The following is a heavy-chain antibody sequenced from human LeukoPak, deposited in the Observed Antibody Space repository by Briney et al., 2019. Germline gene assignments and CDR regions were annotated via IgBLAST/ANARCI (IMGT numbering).Heavy chain of an antibody. CDR2: INTNTGNP. CDR1: GKTFGSHS. J-gene: IGHJ6*02. D-gene: IGHD3-16*02. V-gene: IGHV7-4-1*02. Sequence: ASVEVSCKASGKTFGSHSLNWVRQAPGQGPEWMGWINTNTGNPTYAQAFTERFVSSLDTSVGTAYLQISSLKTEDSAIYFCATLVVVDYFYGLAVWGQGTTVTVSS. CDR3: ATLVVVDYFYGLAV.